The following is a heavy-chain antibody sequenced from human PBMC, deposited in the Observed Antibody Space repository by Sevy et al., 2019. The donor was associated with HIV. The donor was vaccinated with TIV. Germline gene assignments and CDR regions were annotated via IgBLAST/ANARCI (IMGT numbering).Heavy chain of an antibody. V-gene: IGHV1-69*13. Sequence: ASVKVSCKASGGTFSSYIVSWVRQAPGQGLEWMGGITPVLGTTNYAHKFQGRVTITADESTNIVYMEMTRLKSEDTAVYYCARWSISIDYWGQGTLVTVSS. J-gene: IGHJ4*02. CDR2: ITPVLGTT. CDR3: ARWSISIDY. CDR1: GGTFSSYI.